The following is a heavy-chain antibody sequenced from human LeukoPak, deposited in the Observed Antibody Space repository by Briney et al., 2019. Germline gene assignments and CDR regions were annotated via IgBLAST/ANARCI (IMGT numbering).Heavy chain of an antibody. CDR3: ARVTGYMVEDYFDY. CDR1: GGSISSYY. V-gene: IGHV4-59*01. J-gene: IGHJ4*02. Sequence: SETLSLTCTVSGGSISSYYWSWIRQPAGKGLEWIGYIYYSGSTNYNPSLKSRVTISVDTSKNQFSLRLSSVTAADTALYYCARVTGYMVEDYFDYWGQGTLVTVSS. CDR2: IYYSGST. D-gene: IGHD6-13*01.